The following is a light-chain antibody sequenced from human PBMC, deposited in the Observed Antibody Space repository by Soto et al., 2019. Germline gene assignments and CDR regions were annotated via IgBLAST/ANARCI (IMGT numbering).Light chain of an antibody. CDR3: HQHGGSPET. CDR1: QTGNNNY. CDR2: RAS. J-gene: IGKJ1*01. Sequence: EIVLTQSPDTLSLSPGEIATLSCRASQTGNNNYVAWYQQKPGQAPRLLIFRASNKTTGIPDRFIGSRSGTEFILTTSGLEPEDSGIYHCHQHGGSPETFGQATKVEI. V-gene: IGKV3-20*01.